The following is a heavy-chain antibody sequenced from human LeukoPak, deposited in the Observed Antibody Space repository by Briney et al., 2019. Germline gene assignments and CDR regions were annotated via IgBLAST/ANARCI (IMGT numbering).Heavy chain of an antibody. Sequence: SETLSPTCAVYGGSFSGYYWSWIRQPPGKGLEWIGYIYYSGSTNYNPSLKSRVTISVDTSKNQFSLKLSSVTAADTAVYYCARDKEQQLGGLDPWGQGTLVTVSS. V-gene: IGHV4-59*01. D-gene: IGHD6-13*01. J-gene: IGHJ5*02. CDR3: ARDKEQQLGGLDP. CDR1: GGSFSGYY. CDR2: IYYSGST.